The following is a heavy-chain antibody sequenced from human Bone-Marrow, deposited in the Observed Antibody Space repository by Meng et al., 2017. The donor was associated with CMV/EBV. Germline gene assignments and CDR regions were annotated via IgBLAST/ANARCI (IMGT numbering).Heavy chain of an antibody. CDR1: GYSFTSYW. D-gene: IGHD7-27*01. CDR3: ARSSKWGDGMDV. J-gene: IGHJ6*02. CDR2: MNPNSGNT. V-gene: IGHV1-8*03. Sequence: GGSLILSCKGSGYSFTSYWIGWVRQATGQGLEWMGWMNPNSGNTGYAQKFQGRVTITRNTSISTAYMELSSLRSEDTAVYYCARSSKWGDGMDVWGQGTTVTVSS.